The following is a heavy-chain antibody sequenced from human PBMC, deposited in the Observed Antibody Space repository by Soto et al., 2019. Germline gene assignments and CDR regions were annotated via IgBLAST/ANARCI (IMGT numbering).Heavy chain of an antibody. CDR2: IYYSGST. V-gene: IGHV4-59*08. CDR1: GGSISSYY. CDR3: ARLSRGPRGELSLLDY. J-gene: IGHJ4*02. D-gene: IGHD3-16*02. Sequence: QVQLQESGPGLVKPSETLSLTCTVAGGSISSYYWSWIRQPPGKGLEWIGYIYYSGSTNYNPSLKSRVTQSVDTSQNQFSLKLSSVTAADTAVYYCARLSRGPRGELSLLDYWGQGTLVTVSS.